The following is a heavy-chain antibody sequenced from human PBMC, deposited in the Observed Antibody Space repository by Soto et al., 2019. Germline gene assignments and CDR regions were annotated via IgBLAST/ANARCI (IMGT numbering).Heavy chain of an antibody. D-gene: IGHD5-12*01. J-gene: IGHJ4*02. V-gene: IGHV4-34*01. CDR3: ARIYSGYDPFDY. Sequence: SETLSLTCAVYGGSFSGYYWSWIRQPPGKGLEWIGEVNHSGSTTYNPSLKSRVTISVDTPKNQFSLKLSSVTAADTAVYYCARIYSGYDPFDYWGQGTLVTVSS. CDR2: VNHSGST. CDR1: GGSFSGYY.